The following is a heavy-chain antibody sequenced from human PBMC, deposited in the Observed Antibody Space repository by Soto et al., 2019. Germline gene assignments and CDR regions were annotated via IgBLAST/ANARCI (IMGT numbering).Heavy chain of an antibody. Sequence: ASVKVSCKASGGTFSSYAISWVRQAPGQGLEWMGGIIPIFGTANYAQKFQGRVTITADESTSTAYMELSSLRSEDTAVYYCAVSFGETGTDYYYYGMDVWGQGTTVTVSS. CDR3: AVSFGETGTDYYYYGMDV. J-gene: IGHJ6*02. V-gene: IGHV1-69*13. CDR2: IIPIFGTA. CDR1: GGTFSSYA. D-gene: IGHD3-10*01.